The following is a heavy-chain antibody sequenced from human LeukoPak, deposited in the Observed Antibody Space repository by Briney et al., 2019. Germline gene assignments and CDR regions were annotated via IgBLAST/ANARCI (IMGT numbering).Heavy chain of an antibody. CDR3: TRHLTYYYDSTTQAQDY. J-gene: IGHJ4*02. CDR1: GFTFSGSA. D-gene: IGHD3-22*01. CDR2: IRSKANSYAT. V-gene: IGHV3-73*01. Sequence: PGGSLRHSCAASGFTFSGSAMHWVRQASGKGLEWVGRIRSKANSYATAYAASVKGRFTISRDDSKNTAYLQMNSLKTEDTAVYYCTRHLTYYYDSTTQAQDYWGQGTLVTVSS.